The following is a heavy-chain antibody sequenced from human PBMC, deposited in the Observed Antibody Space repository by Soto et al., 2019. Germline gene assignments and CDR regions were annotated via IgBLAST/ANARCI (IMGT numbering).Heavy chain of an antibody. V-gene: IGHV4-39*01. CDR1: GASISSSNYY. CDR2: MYYGGNT. J-gene: IGHJ4*02. Sequence: QLQLQESGPGLLKPSETLSLTCTVSGASISSSNYYWAWIRQPPGKGLEWIGSMYYGGNTNYNPSLKSRVTISVDTSKNQFSLTLSSVTAADTAVYYCKRHRTNNYGSGIPFDYWGQGTLVTVSS. D-gene: IGHD3-10*01. CDR3: KRHRTNNYGSGIPFDY.